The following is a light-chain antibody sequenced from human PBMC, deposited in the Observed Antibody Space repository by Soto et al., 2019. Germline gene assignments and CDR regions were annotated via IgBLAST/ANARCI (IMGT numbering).Light chain of an antibody. CDR3: NSYTSSSTLV. V-gene: IGLV2-14*03. Sequence: QSVLTQPASVSGSPGQSITISCTGTSSDVGGYNYVSWYQQHPGKAPKLLIFDVSNRLSRVSNRFSGSKSGNTASLTISGLQAEDEADYFCNSYTSSSTLVFGGGTQLTVL. J-gene: IGLJ2*01. CDR1: SSDVGGYNY. CDR2: DVS.